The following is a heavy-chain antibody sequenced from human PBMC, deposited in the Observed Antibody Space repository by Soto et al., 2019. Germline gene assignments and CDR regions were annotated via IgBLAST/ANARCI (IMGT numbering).Heavy chain of an antibody. CDR3: ARQGFGEARYYFDY. D-gene: IGHD3-10*01. CDR2: IYYSGST. CDR1: GGSISSYY. Sequence: SETLSLTCTVSGGSISSYYWSWIRQPPGKGLEWIGYIYYSGSTNYNPSLKSRVTISVDTSKNQFSLKLSSVTAADTAVYYCARQGFGEARYYFDYWGQGTLVTVS. J-gene: IGHJ4*02. V-gene: IGHV4-59*08.